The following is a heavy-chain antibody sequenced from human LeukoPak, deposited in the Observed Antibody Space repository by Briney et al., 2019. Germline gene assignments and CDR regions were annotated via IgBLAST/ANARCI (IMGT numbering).Heavy chain of an antibody. CDR1: GFTFSSYT. CDR3: ARVDTWLVGGVSHYYYMDV. CDR2: ISYDESYK. Sequence: GGSLRLSCAASGFTFSSYTMYWVRQAPGKGLEWVAVISYDESYKFYADSVKGRFTISRDNSKNTLYLQMNSLRAEDTAVYYCARVDTWLVGGVSHYYYMDVWGKGTTVTISS. V-gene: IGHV3-30*14. D-gene: IGHD6-19*01. J-gene: IGHJ6*03.